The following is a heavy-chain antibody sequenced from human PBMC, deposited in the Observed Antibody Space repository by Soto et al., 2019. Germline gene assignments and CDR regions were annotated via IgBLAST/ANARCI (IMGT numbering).Heavy chain of an antibody. CDR3: ARDITIFGVVIRSYFDY. Sequence: SETLSLTCTVSGGSISSGGYYWSWIRQHPGKGLEWIGYVYYSVSTYYNPSLKSRVTISVDTSKNQFSLKLSSVTAADTAVYYCARDITIFGVVIRSYFDYWGQGTLVTVSS. D-gene: IGHD3-3*01. J-gene: IGHJ4*02. V-gene: IGHV4-31*03. CDR1: GGSISSGGYY. CDR2: VYYSVST.